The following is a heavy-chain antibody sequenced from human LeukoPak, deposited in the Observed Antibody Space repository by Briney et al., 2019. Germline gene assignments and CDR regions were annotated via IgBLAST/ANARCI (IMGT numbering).Heavy chain of an antibody. J-gene: IGHJ3*02. CDR3: ASKNWGSDARGAFDI. CDR2: IYHSRST. Sequence: SETLSLTCAVSSGSISSSNWWSWVRQPPGKGLEWIGEIYHSRSTDYNPSLKSRVTISVDRSKNQFSLRLSSVTAADTAVYYCASKNWGSDARGAFDIWGQGTMVTVSS. D-gene: IGHD3-10*01. CDR1: SGSISSSNW. V-gene: IGHV4-4*02.